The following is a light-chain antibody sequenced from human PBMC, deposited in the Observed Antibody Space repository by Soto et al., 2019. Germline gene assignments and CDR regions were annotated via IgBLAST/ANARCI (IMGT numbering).Light chain of an antibody. V-gene: IGKV3-11*02. Sequence: EVVLTQSPATLSLSPGDRATLSCRARQSVFGYLAWYQHKPGQAPRLLIYDAYKRATGVPARFSGSGSERDFSLIISSLEPEDFAVYYCLQRSDSPPLTFGGGTKLEIK. J-gene: IGKJ4*01. CDR3: LQRSDSPPLT. CDR2: DAY. CDR1: QSVFGY.